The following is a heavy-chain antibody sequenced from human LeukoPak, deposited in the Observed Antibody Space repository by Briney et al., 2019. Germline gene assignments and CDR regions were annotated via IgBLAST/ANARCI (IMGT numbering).Heavy chain of an antibody. CDR1: GGSVSSSIYY. Sequence: SETLSLTCTVSGGSVSSSIYYWGWIRQPPGKGLEWIGSIYYSGSTTYNPSLKSRVTISVDTSKNQFSLKLTSVTAADTAVYYCASRNDILTGYVFDFWGQGTLVTVSS. CDR2: IYYSGST. V-gene: IGHV4-39*01. J-gene: IGHJ4*02. CDR3: ASRNDILTGYVFDF. D-gene: IGHD3-9*01.